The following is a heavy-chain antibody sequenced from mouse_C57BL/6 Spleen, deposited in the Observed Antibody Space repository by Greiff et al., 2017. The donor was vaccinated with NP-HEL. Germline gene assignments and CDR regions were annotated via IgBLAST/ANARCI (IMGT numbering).Heavy chain of an antibody. CDR1: GFTFSDYY. CDR3: ARDDGYFDY. D-gene: IGHD2-3*01. V-gene: IGHV5-16*01. J-gene: IGHJ4*01. Sequence: EVQLVESEGGLVQPGSSMKLSCTASGFTFSDYYMAWVRQVPEKGLEWVANINYDGSSTYYLDSLKSRFIISRENAKNILYLQMSSLKSEDTATYYCARDDGYFDYWGQGTSVTVSS. CDR2: INYDGSST.